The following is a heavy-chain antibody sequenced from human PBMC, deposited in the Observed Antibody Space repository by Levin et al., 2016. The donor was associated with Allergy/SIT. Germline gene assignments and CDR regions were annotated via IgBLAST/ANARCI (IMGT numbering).Heavy chain of an antibody. J-gene: IGHJ4*02. Sequence: PGKGLEWIGSAYYSGTTYYNPSLKSRVTVSVDTSKNQFSLRLSSVTAADTAVYYCASDDYRDYRPFDYWGQGTLVTVSS. V-gene: IGHV4-39*01. CDR3: ASDDYRDYRPFDY. D-gene: IGHD4-17*01. CDR2: AYYSGTT.